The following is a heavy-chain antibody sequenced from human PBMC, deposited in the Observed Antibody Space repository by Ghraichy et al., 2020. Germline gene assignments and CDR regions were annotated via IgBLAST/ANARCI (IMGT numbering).Heavy chain of an antibody. V-gene: IGHV2-5*05. Sequence: SGPTLVKPTQTLTLTCTFSGFSLSTSGVGVGWIRQPPGKALEWLALIYWDDDKRYGPSLKSRLTITKDTSKNQVVLTMTNMDPVDTATYYCARSITMVRGVIIGAFDIWGQGTMVTVSS. CDR3: ARSITMVRGVIIGAFDI. CDR1: GFSLSTSGVG. J-gene: IGHJ3*02. CDR2: IYWDDDK. D-gene: IGHD3-10*01.